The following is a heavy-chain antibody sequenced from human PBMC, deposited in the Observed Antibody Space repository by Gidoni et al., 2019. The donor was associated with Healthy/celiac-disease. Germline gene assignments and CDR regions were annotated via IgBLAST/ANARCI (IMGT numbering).Heavy chain of an antibody. CDR1: GFTFSTYD. V-gene: IGHV3-13*01. D-gene: IGHD1-26*01. CDR3: ARGDGIDAFDI. J-gene: IGHJ3*02. Sequence: EVPLVESGVGLVQPGGSLTLSCAASGFTFSTYDMHWVRQATGKGLEWVSDIGTAGDTYYPGSVKGRFTISRENAKNSLYLQMNSLRAGDTAVYYCARGDGIDAFDIWGQGTMVTVSS. CDR2: IGTAGDT.